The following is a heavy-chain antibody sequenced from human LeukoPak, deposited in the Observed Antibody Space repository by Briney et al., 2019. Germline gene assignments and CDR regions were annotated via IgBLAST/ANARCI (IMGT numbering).Heavy chain of an antibody. J-gene: IGHJ4*02. CDR2: IYHSGST. CDR3: ARVEWESYYFDY. Sequence: SQTLSLTCTVSGASITSGDYYWSWIRQPPGKGPEWIGYIYHSGSTYNNPSLKSRVTISVDTSKNQFSLKLSSVTAADTAVYFCARVEWESYYFDYWGQGTLVTVSS. CDR1: GASITSGDYY. V-gene: IGHV4-30-4*01. D-gene: IGHD1-26*01.